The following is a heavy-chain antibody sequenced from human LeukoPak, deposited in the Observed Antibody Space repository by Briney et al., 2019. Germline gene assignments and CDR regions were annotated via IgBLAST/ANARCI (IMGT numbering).Heavy chain of an antibody. CDR2: IDFAGSEK. CDR1: AFMFSSSW. J-gene: IGHJ3*02. D-gene: IGHD3-22*01. V-gene: IGHV3-7*01. Sequence: GGSLRLSCAASAFMFSSSWMTWVRQAPGKGLVWVANIDFAGSEKFYADSVKGRFTISRDNAKNSLYLQMDSLRAEDTAVYYCARYYDGSAYDDAFDIWGQGTMVTVSS. CDR3: ARYYDGSAYDDAFDI.